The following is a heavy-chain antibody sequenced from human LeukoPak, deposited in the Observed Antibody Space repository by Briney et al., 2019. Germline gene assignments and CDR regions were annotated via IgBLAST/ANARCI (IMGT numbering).Heavy chain of an antibody. CDR2: INPNSGGT. CDR1: GYTFTVFH. Sequence: ASVKVSCKASGYTFTVFHMHWVRQAPGQGLEWMGRINPNSGGTNYAQKFQGRVTMTRDTAITTAYMELSRLRPDDTAVYYCARWTTMVRTFDIWGQGTMVTVSS. CDR3: ARWTTMVRTFDI. J-gene: IGHJ3*02. V-gene: IGHV1-2*02. D-gene: IGHD3-10*01.